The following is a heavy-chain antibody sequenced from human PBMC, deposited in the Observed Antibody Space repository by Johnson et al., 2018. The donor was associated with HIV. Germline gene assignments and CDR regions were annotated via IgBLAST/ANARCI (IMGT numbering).Heavy chain of an antibody. CDR3: ARDGAYSSSWYSAFDI. J-gene: IGHJ3*02. D-gene: IGHD6-13*01. V-gene: IGHV3-11*04. CDR1: GFTFSDYY. Sequence: QVQLVESGGGLVKPGGSLRLSCVASGFTFSDYYMSWIRQAPGKGLEWVSYISTSGSTIYYADSVKGRFTISRDNAKNSLYLQMNSLRAEDTAVYYCARDGAYSSSWYSAFDIWGQGTMVTVSS. CDR2: ISTSGSTI.